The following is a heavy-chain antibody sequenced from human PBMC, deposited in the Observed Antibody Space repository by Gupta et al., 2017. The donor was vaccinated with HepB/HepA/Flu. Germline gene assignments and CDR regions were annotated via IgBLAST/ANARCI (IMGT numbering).Heavy chain of an antibody. J-gene: IGHJ4*02. CDR2: ISSSGDNT. CDR3: AKDKGSSGYYGLGLDY. V-gene: IGHV3-23*01. D-gene: IGHD3-22*01. Sequence: EVQLLESGVGLVQPGGSLRLSCTASGFTFRSDAMNWVRQAPGKGLEWVSTISSSGDNTYYADSVKGRFTISRDNSKNTLFLQMNSLRADDTAVYYCAKDKGSSGYYGLGLDYWGQGTLVTVSS. CDR1: GFTFRSDA.